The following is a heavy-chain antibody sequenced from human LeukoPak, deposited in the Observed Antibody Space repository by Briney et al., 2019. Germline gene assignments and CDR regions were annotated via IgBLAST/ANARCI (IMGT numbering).Heavy chain of an antibody. J-gene: IGHJ5*02. CDR3: ARDPSIDPRIVVVPAAGWFDP. CDR1: GYTFTSYD. V-gene: IGHV1-18*01. Sequence: ASVKVSCKASGYTFTSYDINWVGQAPGKGLEWLGWISASNGNTNYAQKLQGRVTMTTDTSTSTAYMELRSLRSDDTAVYYCARDPSIDPRIVVVPAAGWFDPWGQGTLVTVSS. D-gene: IGHD2-2*01. CDR2: ISASNGNT.